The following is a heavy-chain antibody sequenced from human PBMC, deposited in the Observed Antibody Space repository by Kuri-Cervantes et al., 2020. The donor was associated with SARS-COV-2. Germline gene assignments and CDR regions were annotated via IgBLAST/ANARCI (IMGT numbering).Heavy chain of an antibody. CDR1: GFNFSRTD. CDR3: AKDRVGVQDF. Sequence: GRSLRLSCAASGFNFSRTDMHWVRQAPGKGLEWVAVTSHDGKNKKCIASGKGRFTISRDNSQNTLYLHMKSLRSEDTAMYYCAKDRVGVQDFWGQGTLVTVSS. CDR2: TSHDGKNK. V-gene: IGHV3-30*18. D-gene: IGHD2-21*01. J-gene: IGHJ4*02.